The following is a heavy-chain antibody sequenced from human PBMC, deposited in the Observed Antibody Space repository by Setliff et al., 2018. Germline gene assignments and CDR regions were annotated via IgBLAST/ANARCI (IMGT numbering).Heavy chain of an antibody. D-gene: IGHD6-19*01. CDR3: ARGRAGHSGH. V-gene: IGHV4-59*11. Sequence: SETLSLTCTVSGASINNHYWAWIRQPPGKGLEWIGYIYYSGSTSYYNPSLKSRVTISVDTSKNQFSLKLSSVTAADTAVYYCARGRAGHSGHWGQGTLVTVSS. CDR2: IYYSGSTS. J-gene: IGHJ4*02. CDR1: GASINNHY.